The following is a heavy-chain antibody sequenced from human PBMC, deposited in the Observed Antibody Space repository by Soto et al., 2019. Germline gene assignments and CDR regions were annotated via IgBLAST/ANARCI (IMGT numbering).Heavy chain of an antibody. CDR3: SGDSGYGDYEAFVDV. D-gene: IGHD4-17*01. CDR1: GYTFTSYG. V-gene: IGHV1-18*01. J-gene: IGHJ6*02. Sequence: QVQLVQSGAEVKKPGASVKVSCKASGYTFTSYGISWVRQAPGQGLEWMGWISAYNGNTNYAQKLQGRVTMTTDTSTSTAYIELRSLRSDDTAVEYCSGDSGYGDYEAFVDVWGQGTTVTVSS. CDR2: ISAYNGNT.